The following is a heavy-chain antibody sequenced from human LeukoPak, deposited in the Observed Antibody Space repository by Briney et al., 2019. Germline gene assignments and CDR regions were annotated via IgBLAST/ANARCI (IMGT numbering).Heavy chain of an antibody. D-gene: IGHD3-10*01. Sequence: GGSLRLSCAVSGLTFSTYWMHWVRQAPGKGLVWVSRVNSDGSSTTYADSVEGRFTISRDNAKNTLYLQMNSLRAEDTAVYYCAKNLLDGFGESSFDYWGQGTLVTVSS. J-gene: IGHJ4*02. CDR1: GLTFSTYW. CDR2: VNSDGSST. CDR3: AKNLLDGFGESSFDY. V-gene: IGHV3-74*01.